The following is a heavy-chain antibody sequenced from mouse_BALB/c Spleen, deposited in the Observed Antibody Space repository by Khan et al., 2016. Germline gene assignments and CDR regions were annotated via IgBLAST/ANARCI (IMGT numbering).Heavy chain of an antibody. Sequence: VQLQQSGAELVKPGASVKLSCTASGFNIKDTYMHWVKQRPEQGLQWIGRIDPANGNTKYDPKFQGKATITADTSSNTAYLQLSSLTSEDTAVYYCASGNDGAMDYWGQGTSVTVAS. V-gene: IGHV14-3*02. D-gene: IGHD2-2*01. CDR3: ASGNDGAMDY. J-gene: IGHJ4*01. CDR2: IDPANGNT. CDR1: GFNIKDTY.